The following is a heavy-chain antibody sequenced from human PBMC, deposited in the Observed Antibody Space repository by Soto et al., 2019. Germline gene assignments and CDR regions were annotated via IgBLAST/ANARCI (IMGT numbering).Heavy chain of an antibody. CDR2: INSDGSST. CDR3: ARVEDYVWGSYRYYYYYGMDV. Sequence: GGSLRLSCAASGFTFSSYWMHWVRQAPGKGLVWVSRINSDGSSTSYADSVKGRFTISRDNAKNTLYLQMNSLRAEDTAVYYCARVEDYVWGSYRYYYYYGMDVWGQGTTVTVSS. J-gene: IGHJ6*02. V-gene: IGHV3-74*01. CDR1: GFTFSSYW. D-gene: IGHD3-16*02.